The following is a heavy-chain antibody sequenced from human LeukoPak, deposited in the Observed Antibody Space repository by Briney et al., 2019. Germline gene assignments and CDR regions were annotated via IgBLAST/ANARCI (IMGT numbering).Heavy chain of an antibody. CDR3: AGGETPNCSGGSCSPNYYYYYMDV. D-gene: IGHD2-15*01. CDR2: IYYSGST. J-gene: IGHJ6*03. V-gene: IGHV4-39*07. Sequence: SETLSLTYTVSGGSISSSSYYWGWIRQPPGKGLEWIGSIYYSGSTYYNPSLKSRVTISVDTSKNQFSLKLSSVTAADTAVYYCAGGETPNCSGGSCSPNYYYYYMDVWGKGTTVTVSS. CDR1: GGSISSSSYY.